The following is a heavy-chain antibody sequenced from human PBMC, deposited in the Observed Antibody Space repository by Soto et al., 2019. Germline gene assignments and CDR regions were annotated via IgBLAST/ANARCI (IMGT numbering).Heavy chain of an antibody. CDR2: ISYDENNK. V-gene: IGHV3-30-3*01. Sequence: QVQLVESGGGVVQPGRSLRLSCAASGFTFRSYHMHWVRQATGKGLEWVASISYDENNKYYTDSVKGRFTISRDNSKNTLYLQMNSLRDEDTAVYYCARAMDAAMASKDNWFDPWGQGTLVTVSS. CDR1: GFTFRSYH. J-gene: IGHJ5*02. D-gene: IGHD5-18*01. CDR3: ARAMDAAMASKDNWFDP.